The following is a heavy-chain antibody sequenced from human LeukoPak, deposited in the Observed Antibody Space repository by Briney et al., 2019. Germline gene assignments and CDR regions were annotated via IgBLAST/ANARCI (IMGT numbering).Heavy chain of an antibody. V-gene: IGHV3-21*01. CDR2: ISSSSSYI. Sequence: GGSLRLSCAASGFTFSSYSMNWVRQAPGKGLEWVSSISSSSSYIYYADSVKGRFTISRDNAKNSLYLQMNSLRAEDTAVYYCARDGGITGTTGYFDYWGQGTLVTVSS. CDR1: GFTFSSYS. J-gene: IGHJ4*02. D-gene: IGHD1-14*01. CDR3: ARDGGITGTTGYFDY.